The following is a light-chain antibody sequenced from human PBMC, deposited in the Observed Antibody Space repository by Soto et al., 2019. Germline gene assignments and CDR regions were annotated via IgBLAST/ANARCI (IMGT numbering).Light chain of an antibody. J-gene: IGKJ2*01. CDR1: QSISSY. V-gene: IGKV1-5*03. CDR2: KAS. CDR3: QQYNSYSYT. Sequence: DIQMTQSPTTLSASLGDRATITCRASQSISSYLAWYQQKPGKAPKLLIYKASSLESGVPSRFSGSASGTEFTLTISSLQPDDFATYYCQQYNSYSYTFGQGTKLEIK.